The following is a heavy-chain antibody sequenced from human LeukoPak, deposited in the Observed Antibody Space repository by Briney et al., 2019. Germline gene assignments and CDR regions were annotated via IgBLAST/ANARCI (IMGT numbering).Heavy chain of an antibody. D-gene: IGHD3-16*01. CDR3: AREVRQGSYDGYKYYMDV. CDR2: IYHSGST. Sequence: SETLSLTCTVSGYSISSGYFWGWIRQPPGKGLEWIGSIYHSGSTYYNPSLKSRVTISVDTSKNQFSLKLSSVTAADTAVYYCAREVRQGSYDGYKYYMDVWGKGTTVTVSS. J-gene: IGHJ6*03. V-gene: IGHV4-38-2*02. CDR1: GYSISSGYF.